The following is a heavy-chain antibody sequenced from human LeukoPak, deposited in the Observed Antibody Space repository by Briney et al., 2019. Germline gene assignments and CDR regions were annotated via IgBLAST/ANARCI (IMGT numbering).Heavy chain of an antibody. D-gene: IGHD3-10*01. CDR3: AKAVTIYSDSGIYSVYYSDY. CDR1: GFTFSSYG. J-gene: IGHJ4*02. V-gene: IGHV3-30*18. CDR2: ISYDGSNK. Sequence: GGSLRLSCSASGFTFSSYGMHWVRQAPGKGLEWVTVISYDGSNKYFADSVKGRFTISRDNSKNTLYLQMNSLRAEDTAVYYCAKAVTIYSDSGIYSVYYSDYWGQGTLVTVSS.